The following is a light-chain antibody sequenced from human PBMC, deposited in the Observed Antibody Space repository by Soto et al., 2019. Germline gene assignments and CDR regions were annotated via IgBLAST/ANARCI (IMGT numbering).Light chain of an antibody. Sequence: EIVLTQSPVTLFLSPGKIATPSCRAIQRINTNLAWYQQKPGQPPRLLIYDASNRATAIPVRFSGSGSGTDFTLTISSLEPEDSAVYYCQYRGIWPPGATFGGGTKVEIK. J-gene: IGKJ4*01. CDR3: QYRGIWPPGAT. CDR2: DAS. V-gene: IGKV3-11*01. CDR1: QRINTN.